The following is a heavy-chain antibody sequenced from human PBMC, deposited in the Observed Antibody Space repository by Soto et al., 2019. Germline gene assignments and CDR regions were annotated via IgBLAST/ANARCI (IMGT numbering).Heavy chain of an antibody. CDR1: GGTFSSYA. V-gene: IGHV1-69*13. CDR3: ARVGPKVYYYDSRGYWAPFDY. D-gene: IGHD3-22*01. Sequence: ASVKVSCKASGGTFSSYAISWVRQAPGQGLEWMGGIIPIFGTANYAQKFQGRVTITADESTSTAYMELSSLRSEDTAVYYCARVGPKVYYYDSRGYWAPFDYWGQGTLVTVSS. CDR2: IIPIFGTA. J-gene: IGHJ4*02.